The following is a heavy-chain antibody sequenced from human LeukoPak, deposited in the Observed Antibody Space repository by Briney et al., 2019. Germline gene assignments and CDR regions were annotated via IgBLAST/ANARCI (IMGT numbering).Heavy chain of an antibody. CDR3: AKDPGVVPAHYFDY. CDR1: GFTFSSYA. CDR2: TGSTGVST. D-gene: IGHD2-2*01. Sequence: PGGSLRLSCAASGFTFSSYAMNWVRQAPGMGLEWVSGTGSTGVSTFYADSVKGRFTVSRDNSKNTLSLQMNSLRAEDTAVYYCAKDPGVVPAHYFDYWGQGTLVTVSS. J-gene: IGHJ4*02. V-gene: IGHV3-23*01.